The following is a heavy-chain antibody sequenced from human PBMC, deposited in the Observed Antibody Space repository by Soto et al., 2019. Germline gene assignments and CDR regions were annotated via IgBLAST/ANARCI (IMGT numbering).Heavy chain of an antibody. CDR1: GDSIGSYS. CDR3: ARDLAAVPRAFDY. J-gene: IGHJ4*02. CDR2: VYYTGNT. V-gene: IGHV4-59*01. D-gene: IGHD6-13*01. Sequence: SETPLVTRNVSGDSIGSYSYICVRLPPGKGLEWIGSVYYTGNTDYNPSLKSRVTISVDTSKTQFSLNLRSVTAAETAVYYCARDLAAVPRAFDYWGRGSLVAVTS.